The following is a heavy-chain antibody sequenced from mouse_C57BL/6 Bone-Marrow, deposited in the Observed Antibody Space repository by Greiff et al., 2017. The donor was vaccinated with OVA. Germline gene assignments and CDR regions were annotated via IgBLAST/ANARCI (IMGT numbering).Heavy chain of an antibody. CDR2: IRSKSNNYAT. V-gene: IGHV10-1*01. CDR1: GFSFNTYA. J-gene: IGHJ3*01. Sequence: EVKLQESGGGLVQPKGSLKLSCAASGFSFNTYAMNWVRQAPGKGLEWVARIRSKSNNYATYYADSVKDRFTISRDESESMLYRQMNNMATEDTAMYYCVSFWLAYWGQGTLVTVSA. CDR3: VSFWLAY.